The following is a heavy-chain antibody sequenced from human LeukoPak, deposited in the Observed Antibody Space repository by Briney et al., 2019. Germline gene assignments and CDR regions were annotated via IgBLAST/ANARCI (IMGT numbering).Heavy chain of an antibody. CDR1: GYSISSGYY. D-gene: IGHD3-10*01. V-gene: IGHV4-38-2*01. J-gene: IGHJ6*04. CDR2: IYHSGST. Sequence: KPSETLSLTCAVSGYSISSGYYWGWIRQPPGKGLEWIGSIYHSGSTYYNPSLKSRVTISVDTSKNQFSLKLSSVTAADTAVYYCARRPLVRDRSDNYYYYGMDVWGKGTTVTVSS. CDR3: ARRPLVRDRSDNYYYYGMDV.